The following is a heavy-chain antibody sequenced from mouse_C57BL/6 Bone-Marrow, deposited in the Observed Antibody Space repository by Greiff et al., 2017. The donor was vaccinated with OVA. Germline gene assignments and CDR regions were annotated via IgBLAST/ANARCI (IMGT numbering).Heavy chain of an antibody. CDR2: IRGVGST. CDR1: GFSFTSYG. Sequence: VKLMESGPGLVAPSQSLSITCTVSGFSFTSYGVDWVRQSPGTGLEWLGVIRGVGSTNYTSALKSRLSISKDNSKSQVFLKMNSLQTEDTAMYYVARRGFYYYYDMFAYWGQGTLVTVSA. D-gene: IGHD2-4*01. J-gene: IGHJ3*01. CDR3: ARRGFYYYYDMFAY. V-gene: IGHV2-6*01.